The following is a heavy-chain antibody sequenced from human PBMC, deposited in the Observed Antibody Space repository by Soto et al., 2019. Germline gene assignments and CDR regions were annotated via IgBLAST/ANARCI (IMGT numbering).Heavy chain of an antibody. D-gene: IGHD2-15*01. CDR2: ISAYNGNT. CDR1: GYTFTSYG. CDR3: ARDRYCSGGSCYSDYGMDV. V-gene: IGHV1-18*01. Sequence: QFQLVQSGAEVKKPGASVKVSCKASGYTFTSYGISWVRQAPGQGLEWMGWISAYNGNTNYAQKLQGRVTMTTDTATSTAYVELRSLRSDDTAVYYCARDRYCSGGSCYSDYGMDVWGQGTTVTVSS. J-gene: IGHJ6*02.